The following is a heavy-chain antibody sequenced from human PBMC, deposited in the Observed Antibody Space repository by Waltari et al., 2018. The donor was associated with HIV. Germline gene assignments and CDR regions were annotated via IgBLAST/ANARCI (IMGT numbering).Heavy chain of an antibody. Sequence: QVQLVESGGGLVKPGGSLRLSCAASGFTFSDYYMSWIRQAPGKGLEWVSYISSSSSYTNYADSVKGRFTISRDNAKNSLYLQMNSLRAEDTAVYYCARARGNWNDFYFDYWGQGTLVTVSS. CDR1: GFTFSDYY. D-gene: IGHD1-20*01. V-gene: IGHV3-11*05. CDR3: ARARGNWNDFYFDY. J-gene: IGHJ4*02. CDR2: ISSSSSYT.